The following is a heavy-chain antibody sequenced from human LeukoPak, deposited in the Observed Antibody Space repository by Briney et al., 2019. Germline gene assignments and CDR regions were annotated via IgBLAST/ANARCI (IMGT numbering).Heavy chain of an antibody. CDR1: GFTFSRHW. Sequence: GGSLRLSCAASGFTFSRHWMHWVRQAPGKGLVWVSRINSDGSSTSYANSVKGRFTISTDNAKNVLYLQMNSLRAEDTAVYYCAREFGSGSYDYWGQGTLVTVSS. CDR3: AREFGSGSYDY. D-gene: IGHD3-10*01. J-gene: IGHJ4*02. CDR2: INSDGSST. V-gene: IGHV3-74*01.